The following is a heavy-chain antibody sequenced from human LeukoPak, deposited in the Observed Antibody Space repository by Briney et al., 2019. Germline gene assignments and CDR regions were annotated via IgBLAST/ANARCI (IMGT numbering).Heavy chain of an antibody. V-gene: IGHV1-18*01. CDR2: ISAYNGNT. D-gene: IGHD3-22*01. Sequence: ASVKVSCKASGYTFISYGISWVRQAPGQGLEWMGWISAYNGNTNYAQKLQGRVTMTTDTSTSTAYMELRSLRSDDTAVYYCAREGSTVIGIVVFDYWGQGTLVTVPS. J-gene: IGHJ4*02. CDR3: AREGSTVIGIVVFDY. CDR1: GYTFISYG.